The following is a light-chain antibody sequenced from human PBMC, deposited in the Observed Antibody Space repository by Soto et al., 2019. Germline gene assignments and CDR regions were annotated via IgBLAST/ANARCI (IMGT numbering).Light chain of an antibody. CDR2: GNS. CDR1: SSNIGAGYD. CDR3: QSYDSSLSGL. J-gene: IGLJ2*01. V-gene: IGLV1-40*01. Sequence: QSVLTQPPSVSGAPGQRVTISCTGSSSNIGAGYDVPWYQQLPGTAPKLLIYGNSNRPSGVPDRFSGSKSGTSASLAITGLQAEDEADYYCQSYDSSLSGLFGGGTKVTVL.